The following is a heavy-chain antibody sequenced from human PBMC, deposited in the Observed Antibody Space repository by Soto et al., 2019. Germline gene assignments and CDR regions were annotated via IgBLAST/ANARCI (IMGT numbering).Heavy chain of an antibody. Sequence: GGSLRLSCAASGFTFSSYAMSWVRQAPGKGLEWVSAISGSGGSTYYADSVKGRFTISRDNSKDTLYLQMNSLRAEDTAVYYCAKDTYYYGSGSYSPHYYYMDVWGKGTTVTVSS. V-gene: IGHV3-23*01. J-gene: IGHJ6*03. CDR3: AKDTYYYGSGSYSPHYYYMDV. CDR1: GFTFSSYA. CDR2: ISGSGGST. D-gene: IGHD3-10*01.